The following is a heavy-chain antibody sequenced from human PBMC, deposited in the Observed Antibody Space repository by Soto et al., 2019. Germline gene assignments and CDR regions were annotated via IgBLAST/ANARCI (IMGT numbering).Heavy chain of an antibody. CDR2: IKQDGSEK. CDR3: ARERTVAGTRYYYYGMDV. V-gene: IGHV3-7*03. J-gene: IGHJ6*02. CDR1: GFTFSSYW. Sequence: GGSLRLSCAASGFTFSSYWMSWVRQAPGKGLEWVANIKQDGSEKYYVDSVKGRFTISRDNAKNSLYLQMNSLRAEDTAVYYCARERTVAGTRYYYYGMDVWGQGTTVTVSS. D-gene: IGHD6-19*01.